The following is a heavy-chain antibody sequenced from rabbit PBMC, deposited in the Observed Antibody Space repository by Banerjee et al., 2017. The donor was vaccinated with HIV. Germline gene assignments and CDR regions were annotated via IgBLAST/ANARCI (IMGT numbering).Heavy chain of an antibody. D-gene: IGHD2-1*01. CDR3: ARDPYGVSWGAINL. J-gene: IGHJ4*01. V-gene: IGHV1S40*01. Sequence: QSLEESGGDLVKPGASLTLTCTASGFSFSSSYWIYWVRQAPGKGLEWIASIVDGRSDIIRYATWAKGRFTISKTSSTTVTLQMTSLTAADTATYFCARDPYGVSWGAINLWGPGTLVTVS. CDR1: GFSFSSSYW. CDR2: IVDGRSDII.